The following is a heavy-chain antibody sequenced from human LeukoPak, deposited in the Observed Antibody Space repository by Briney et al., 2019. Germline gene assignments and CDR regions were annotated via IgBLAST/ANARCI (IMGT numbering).Heavy chain of an antibody. D-gene: IGHD3-10*01. CDR3: ARAYYYGSGSYSNGAFDI. Sequence: GGSLRLSCAASGFTFDSFGMSWVRQAPGKGLEWVSSISESGSNRYYADSVKGRFTISRDNAKNSLYLQTNSLRAEDTALYYCARAYYYGSGSYSNGAFDIWGQGTMVTVSS. J-gene: IGHJ3*02. V-gene: IGHV3-20*04. CDR1: GFTFDSFG. CDR2: ISESGSNR.